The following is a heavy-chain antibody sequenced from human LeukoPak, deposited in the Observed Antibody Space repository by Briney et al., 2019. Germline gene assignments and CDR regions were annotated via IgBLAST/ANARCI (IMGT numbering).Heavy chain of an antibody. D-gene: IGHD6-19*01. V-gene: IGHV4-31*03. CDR3: ARVPGLGSGWPQGGFDY. J-gene: IGHJ4*02. CDR2: IYYSGST. CDR1: GGSVSSGSYY. Sequence: PSETLSLTCTVSGGSVSSGSYYWSWIRQPPGKGLEWIGYIYYSGSTYYNPSLKSRVTISVDTSKNQFSLKLSSVTAADTAVYYCARVPGLGSGWPQGGFDYWGQGTLVTVSS.